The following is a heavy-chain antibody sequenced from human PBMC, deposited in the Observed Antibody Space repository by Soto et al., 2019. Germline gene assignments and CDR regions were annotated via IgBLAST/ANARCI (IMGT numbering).Heavy chain of an antibody. CDR2: IFHSGDT. V-gene: IGHV4-4*02. D-gene: IGHD6-19*01. J-gene: IGHJ3*01. CDR3: AYSTGWYRHDV. CDR1: GDSISNSRW. Sequence: QVQLQESGPGLVKPSGTLSLTCAVSGDSISNSRWWTWVRQPPGKGLEWIGDIFHSGDTNYNPSLKRRVCISVDKSQNKFSLKVSSVTAADTAVYYCAYSTGWYRHDVWGQGTLVTVSS.